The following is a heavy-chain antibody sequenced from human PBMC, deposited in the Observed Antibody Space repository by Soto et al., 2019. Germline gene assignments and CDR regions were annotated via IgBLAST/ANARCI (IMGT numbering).Heavy chain of an antibody. V-gene: IGHV3-48*01. Sequence: EVQLVESGGGLVQSGGSLRLSCAASGFTFSSYSMNWVRQAPGKGLEWVSYISSSSSTIYYADSVKGRFTISRDNAKNSLYLQMNSLRAEDTAVYYCARGRVRGYCSSTSCYRPLDYWGQGTLVTVSS. CDR2: ISSSSSTI. CDR1: GFTFSSYS. J-gene: IGHJ4*02. CDR3: ARGRVRGYCSSTSCYRPLDY. D-gene: IGHD2-2*01.